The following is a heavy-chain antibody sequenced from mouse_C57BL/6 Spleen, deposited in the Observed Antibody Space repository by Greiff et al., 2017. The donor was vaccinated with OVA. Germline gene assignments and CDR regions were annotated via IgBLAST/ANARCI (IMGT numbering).Heavy chain of an antibody. CDR1: GYTFTDYY. V-gene: IGHV1-26*01. J-gene: IGHJ1*03. CDR3: AKRGYDGYYWYFDV. Sequence: EVQLQQSGPELVKPGASVKISCKASGYTFTDYYMNWVKQSPGKSLEWIGDINPNNGGTSYNQKFKGQATLTVDTSSSTAYMELRSLTSEDSAVYYGAKRGYDGYYWYFDVWGTGTTVTVSS. D-gene: IGHD2-3*01. CDR2: INPNNGGT.